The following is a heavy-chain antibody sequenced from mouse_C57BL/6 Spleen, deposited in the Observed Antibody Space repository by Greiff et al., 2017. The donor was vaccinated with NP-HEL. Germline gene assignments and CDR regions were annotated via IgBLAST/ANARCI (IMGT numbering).Heavy chain of an antibody. D-gene: IGHD5-5*01. CDR1: GFTFSDYG. CDR3: ARDYLGAMDY. Sequence: DVMLVESGGGLVKPGGSLKLSCAASGFTFSDYGMHWVRQAPEKGLESVAYISSGSSTIYYADTVKGRFTISRDNAKNTLFLQMTSLRSEDTAMYYCARDYLGAMDYWGQGTSVTVSS. J-gene: IGHJ4*01. V-gene: IGHV5-17*01. CDR2: ISSGSSTI.